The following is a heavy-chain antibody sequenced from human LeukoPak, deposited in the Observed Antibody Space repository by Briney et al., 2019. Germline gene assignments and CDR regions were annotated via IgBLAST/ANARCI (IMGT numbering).Heavy chain of an antibody. D-gene: IGHD4-17*01. CDR3: AKYQGACPSVTTTCSLSFDY. J-gene: IGHJ4*02. V-gene: IGHV3-30-3*02. CDR1: GFTFSSYA. CDR2: ISYDGSNK. Sequence: GGSLRLSCAASGFTFSSYAMHWVRQAPGKGLEWVAVISYDGSNKYYADSVKGRFTISRDNSKNTLYLQMNSLRAEDTAVYYCAKYQGACPSVTTTCSLSFDYWGQGTLVTVSS.